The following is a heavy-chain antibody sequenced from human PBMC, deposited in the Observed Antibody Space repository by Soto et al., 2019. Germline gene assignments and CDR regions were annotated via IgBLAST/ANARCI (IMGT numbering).Heavy chain of an antibody. V-gene: IGHV3-23*01. CDR1: GFTFNSYA. J-gene: IGHJ4*02. Sequence: GGSLRLSCAASGFTFNSYAMSWVRQVPGKGLEWVSGISGSGGSTYYTDSAKGRFATSRDNSKNTLYLQMNTLRVEDTAVYYCAKGSGARLPATGLDYWGQGTLVTVSS. CDR3: AKGSGARLPATGLDY. CDR2: ISGSGGST. D-gene: IGHD2-2*01.